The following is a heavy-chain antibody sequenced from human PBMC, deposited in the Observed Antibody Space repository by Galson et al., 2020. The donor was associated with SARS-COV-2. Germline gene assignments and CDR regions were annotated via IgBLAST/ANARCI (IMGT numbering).Heavy chain of an antibody. CDR2: ISSSGSTI. Sequence: GGSLRLSCAASGFPFSDYYMSWIRQAPGKGLEWVSYISSSGSTIYYADSVKGRFTISRDNAKNSLYLQMNSLRAEDTAVYYCARDHTSMVRGAVVFDPWCQGTLVTVSS. J-gene: IGHJ5*02. CDR1: GFPFSDYY. D-gene: IGHD3-10*01. V-gene: IGHV3-11*01. CDR3: ARDHTSMVRGAVVFDP.